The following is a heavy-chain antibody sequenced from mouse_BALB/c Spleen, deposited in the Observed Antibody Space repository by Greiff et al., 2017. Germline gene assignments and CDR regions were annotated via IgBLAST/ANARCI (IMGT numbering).Heavy chain of an antibody. CDR1: GYTFTSYW. J-gene: IGHJ4*01. Sequence: QVQLKQPGAELVKPGASVTLSCKASGYTFTSYWMHWVKQRPGQGLEWIGEINPSNGRTNYNEKFKSKATLTVDKSSSTAYMQLSSLTSEDSAVYYCARYGYLYAMDYWGQGTSVTVSS. D-gene: IGHD2-2*01. CDR2: INPSNGRT. CDR3: ARYGYLYAMDY. V-gene: IGHV1S81*02.